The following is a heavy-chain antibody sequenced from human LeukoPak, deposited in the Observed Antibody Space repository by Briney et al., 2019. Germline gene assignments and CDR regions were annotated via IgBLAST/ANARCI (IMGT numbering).Heavy chain of an antibody. CDR1: GFTFSAYW. CDR2: VNQDGSEK. V-gene: IGHV3-7*01. J-gene: IGHJ4*02. Sequence: PGGSLRLSCAASGFTFSAYWMNWVRQAPGKGLEWVANVNQDGSEKYYVDSVKGRFTISRDNSKNTLYLQMNSLRAEDTAVYYCARTSSSWHLIGEDWGQGTLVTVSS. CDR3: ARTSSSWHLIGED. D-gene: IGHD6-13*01.